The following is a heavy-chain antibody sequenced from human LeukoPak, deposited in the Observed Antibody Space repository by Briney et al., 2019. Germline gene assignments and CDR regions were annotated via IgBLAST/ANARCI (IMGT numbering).Heavy chain of an antibody. D-gene: IGHD6-19*01. CDR1: GFTFSDYY. Sequence: PGGSLRLSCAASGFTFSDYYMSLIRQAPGRGLEWVSYISNSGTTRYYADSVKGRFTISRDNAKNSLYLQMNSLRAEDTAVYYCARDQTGITVAATGWFDPWGQGTLVTVSS. CDR2: ISNSGTTR. V-gene: IGHV3-11*04. CDR3: ARDQTGITVAATGWFDP. J-gene: IGHJ5*02.